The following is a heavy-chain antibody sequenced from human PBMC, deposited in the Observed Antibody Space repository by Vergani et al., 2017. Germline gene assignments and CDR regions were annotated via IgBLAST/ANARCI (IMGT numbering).Heavy chain of an antibody. V-gene: IGHV4-61*02. CDR3: ARVLGRPPDNWFDR. CDR1: GGSISSRSYY. D-gene: IGHD7-27*01. CDR2: IYTSGST. Sequence: QVQLQESGPGLVKPSQTLSLTCTVSGGSISSRSYYWSWIRQPAGKGLEWIGRIYTSGSTNYNPSLKSRFTISVDTSKNQFSRKLSCVNAADTAVYYCARVLGRPPDNWFDRGSQGTLVTVSS. J-gene: IGHJ5*02.